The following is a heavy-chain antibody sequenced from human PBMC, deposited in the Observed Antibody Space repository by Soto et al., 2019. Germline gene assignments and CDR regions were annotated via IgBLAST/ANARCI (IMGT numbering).Heavy chain of an antibody. CDR2: IIPIFGTA. Sequence: ASVKVSCKASGGTFSSYAISWVRQAPGQGLEWMGGIIPIFGTANYAQKFQGRVTITADESTSTAYMELSSLRSEDTAVYYCARDGIAVAGTSYYYYGMDVWGQGTTVTSP. J-gene: IGHJ6*02. CDR3: ARDGIAVAGTSYYYYGMDV. D-gene: IGHD6-19*01. CDR1: GGTFSSYA. V-gene: IGHV1-69*13.